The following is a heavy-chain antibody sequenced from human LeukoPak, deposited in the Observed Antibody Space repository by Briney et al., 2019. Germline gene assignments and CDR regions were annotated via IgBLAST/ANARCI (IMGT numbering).Heavy chain of an antibody. D-gene: IGHD3-3*01. Sequence: APVKVSCKVSGYTLNELSMHWVRQAPGKGLEWMGGFDPEDGETIYAQKFQGRVTMTEDTSTDTAYMELSSLRSEDTAVYYCATGRRITIFGVRYYYYYGMDVWGQGTTVTVSS. CDR3: ATGRRITIFGVRYYYYYGMDV. V-gene: IGHV1-24*01. J-gene: IGHJ6*02. CDR1: GYTLNELS. CDR2: FDPEDGET.